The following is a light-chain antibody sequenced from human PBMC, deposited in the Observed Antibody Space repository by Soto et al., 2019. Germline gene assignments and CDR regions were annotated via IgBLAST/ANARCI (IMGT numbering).Light chain of an antibody. Sequence: SALTQPPSASGSPGQSVTISCTGTSSDVGDYNYVSWYQQHPGKAPKLMIYEVNKRPSGVPDRFSGSKSGNTASLTVSGLQAEDEADYYCSSYAGSNNVVFGGGTQGTVL. CDR3: SSYAGSNNVV. CDR2: EVN. V-gene: IGLV2-8*01. CDR1: SSDVGDYNY. J-gene: IGLJ2*01.